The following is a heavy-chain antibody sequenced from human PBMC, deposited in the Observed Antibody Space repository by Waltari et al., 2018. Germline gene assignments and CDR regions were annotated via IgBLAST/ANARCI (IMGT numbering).Heavy chain of an antibody. D-gene: IGHD2-21*01. Sequence: QLQESGPGLMKTSETLSLTCTVSGDSISSSHYYWGWIRQPPGKGLEWIGSIYYSGNTYYNPSLKSRATVAVDTSKNQFSLNLISVTAADTAVYFCARDETGEYCGGDCYGSGFDPWGQGTLVTVSS. CDR1: GDSISSSHYY. CDR2: IYYSGNT. V-gene: IGHV4-39*07. CDR3: ARDETGEYCGGDCYGSGFDP. J-gene: IGHJ5*02.